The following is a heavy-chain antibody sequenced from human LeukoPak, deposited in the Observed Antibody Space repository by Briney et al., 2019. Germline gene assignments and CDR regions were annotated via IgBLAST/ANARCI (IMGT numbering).Heavy chain of an antibody. Sequence: GGSPRLSCAASGFTFSSYAMSWVRQAPGKGLEWVSAISGSGGSTYYADSVKGRFTISRDNSKNTLYLQMNSLRAEDTAVYYCASGIVRYFDWLFLPFDYWGQGTLVTVSS. V-gene: IGHV3-23*01. CDR1: GFTFSSYA. CDR2: ISGSGGST. D-gene: IGHD3-9*01. CDR3: ASGIVRYFDWLFLPFDY. J-gene: IGHJ4*02.